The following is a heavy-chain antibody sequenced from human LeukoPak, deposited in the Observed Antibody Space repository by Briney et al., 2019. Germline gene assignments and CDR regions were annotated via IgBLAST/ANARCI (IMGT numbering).Heavy chain of an antibody. CDR2: SSASGDSP. D-gene: IGHD3-10*01. J-gene: IGHJ1*01. Sequence: QPGGSLRLSCAASGFIFSTYAMSWVRQAPGKGLEWVSASSASGDSPYYADSVKGRFTISRGNSKNTLDLQMNSLRVEDTAVYYCAKGVYGSGSYREYFEQWGQGTLVTVSS. CDR3: AKGVYGSGSYREYFEQ. V-gene: IGHV3-23*01. CDR1: GFIFSTYA.